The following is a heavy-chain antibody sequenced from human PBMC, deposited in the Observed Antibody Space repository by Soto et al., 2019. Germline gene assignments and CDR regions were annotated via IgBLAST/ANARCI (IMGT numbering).Heavy chain of an antibody. CDR2: ISGSGGST. CDR3: AKGLPERRRAYYRYNWFDP. V-gene: IGHV3-23*01. J-gene: IGHJ5*02. CDR1: GFTFSSYA. D-gene: IGHD3-3*01. Sequence: EVQLLESGGGSVQPGTSLRLSCAASGFTFSSYAMSWVRQAPGKGLEWVSVISGSGGSTYYADSVKGRFTISRDNSKNTLDLQMNNLSAEDTAVYYCAKGLPERRRAYYRYNWFDPGGQGTLVTVSS.